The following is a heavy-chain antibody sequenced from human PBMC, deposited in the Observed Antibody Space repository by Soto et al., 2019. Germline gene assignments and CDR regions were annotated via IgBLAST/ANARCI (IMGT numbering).Heavy chain of an antibody. Sequence: EVQLVESGGGLVQPGGSLRLSCAASGFTLSDHFVDWVRQAPGKGLEWVGRSRNKARTYTAEYAAPVKGRFSISRDDSRNSVFLQMTSLITEDTAVYYCARSFDVGCYYYLGGLWGQGTLVTVSS. CDR3: ARSFDVGCYYYLGGL. CDR1: GFTLSDHF. V-gene: IGHV3-72*01. CDR2: SRNKARTYTA. J-gene: IGHJ4*02. D-gene: IGHD3-22*01.